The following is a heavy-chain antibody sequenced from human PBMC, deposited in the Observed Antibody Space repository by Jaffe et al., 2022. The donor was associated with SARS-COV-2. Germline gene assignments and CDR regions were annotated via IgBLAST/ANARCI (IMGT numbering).Heavy chain of an antibody. J-gene: IGHJ4*02. CDR2: IIPILGIA. CDR1: GGTFSSYT. Sequence: QVQLVQSGAEVKKPGSSVKVSCKASGGTFSSYTISWVRQAPGQGLEWMGRIIPILGIANYAQKFQGRVTITADKSTSTAYMELSSLRSEDTAVYYCAREEAEQGELLLPNYWGQGTLVTVSS. CDR3: AREEAEQGELLLPNY. D-gene: IGHD1-26*01. V-gene: IGHV1-69*08.